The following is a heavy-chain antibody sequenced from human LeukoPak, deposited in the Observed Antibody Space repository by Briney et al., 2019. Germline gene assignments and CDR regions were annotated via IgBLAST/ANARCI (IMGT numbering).Heavy chain of an antibody. Sequence: SETLSLTCTVSGGSISSGSYYWSWIRQPAGKGLEWIGRIYTSGSTNYNPSLKSRVTISVDTSKNQFSLKLSSVTAADTAVYYCARAAPYYYYMDVWGKGTTVTISS. V-gene: IGHV4-61*02. J-gene: IGHJ6*03. CDR1: GGSISSGSYY. CDR2: IYTSGST. CDR3: ARAAPYYYYMDV. D-gene: IGHD2-15*01.